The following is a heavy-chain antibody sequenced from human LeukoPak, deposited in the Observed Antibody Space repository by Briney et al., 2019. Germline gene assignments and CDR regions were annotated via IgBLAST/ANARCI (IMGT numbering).Heavy chain of an antibody. CDR3: AKAITFGATSKRYYFDY. CDR1: GFTFSSYA. Sequence: PGGSLRLSCAASGFTFSSYAMSWVRQAPGKGLEWVSAISGSGGSTYYADSVKGRFTISRDNSKNTLYLQMNSLRAEDTAVYCCAKAITFGATSKRYYFDYWGQGTLVTVSS. D-gene: IGHD3-16*01. J-gene: IGHJ4*02. V-gene: IGHV3-23*01. CDR2: ISGSGGST.